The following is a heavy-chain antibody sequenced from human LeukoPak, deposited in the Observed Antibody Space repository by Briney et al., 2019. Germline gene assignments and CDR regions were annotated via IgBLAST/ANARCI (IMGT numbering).Heavy chain of an antibody. Sequence: ASVKVSCKVSGYTLTESSMHWVRQAPGKGLEWMGGFDPEDGETIYAQKFQGRVTMTEDTSTDTAYMELSSLRSEDTAVYYCATGYSYGPGAFDIWGQGTMVTVSS. D-gene: IGHD5-18*01. CDR3: ATGYSYGPGAFDI. CDR2: FDPEDGET. J-gene: IGHJ3*02. CDR1: GYTLTESS. V-gene: IGHV1-24*01.